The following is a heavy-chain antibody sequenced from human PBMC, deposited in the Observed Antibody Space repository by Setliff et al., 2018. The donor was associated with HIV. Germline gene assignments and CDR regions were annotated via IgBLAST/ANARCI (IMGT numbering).Heavy chain of an antibody. J-gene: IGHJ4*02. D-gene: IGHD5-12*01. CDR2: MSTYNGNT. CDR1: GYTFTSYD. V-gene: IGHV1-18*01. CDR3: ARSEGQWLRPEGALCDY. Sequence: VASVKVSCKASGYTFTSYDISWVRQAPGQGLEWMGWMSTYNGNTNYAQKVQGRVTMTTDTSTSTACMELRSLRSDDTAVYYCARSEGQWLRPEGALCDYWGQGTLVTVSS.